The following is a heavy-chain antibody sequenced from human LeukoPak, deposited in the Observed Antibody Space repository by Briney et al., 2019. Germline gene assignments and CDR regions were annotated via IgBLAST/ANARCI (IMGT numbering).Heavy chain of an antibody. D-gene: IGHD1-26*01. CDR2: INPNSGGT. V-gene: IGHV1-2*02. CDR3: ARSVGEYYYYYMDV. J-gene: IGHJ6*03. CDR1: GYTFTGYY. Sequence: ASVKVSCKASGYTFTGYYMHWVRQAPGQGLEWMGWINPNSGGTNYAQKFQGRVTMTRDTSLSTAYMELSRLRPDDTAVYYCARSVGEYYYYYMDVWGKGTTVTVSS.